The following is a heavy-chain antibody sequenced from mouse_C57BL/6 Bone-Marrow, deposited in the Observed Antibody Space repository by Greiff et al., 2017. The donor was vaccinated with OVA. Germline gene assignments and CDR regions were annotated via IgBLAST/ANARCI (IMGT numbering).Heavy chain of an antibody. CDR2: IDPEDGDT. CDR3: TELGLEAWFAY. Sequence: EVQLQQSGAELVRPGASVKLSCTASGFNIKDYYMHWVKQRPEQGLEWIGRIDPEDGDTEYAPKFQGKATMNADTSSNTAYLQLSSLTSEDTAVYYCTELGLEAWFAYWGQGTLVTVSA. V-gene: IGHV14-1*01. J-gene: IGHJ3*01. D-gene: IGHD4-1*01. CDR1: GFNIKDYY.